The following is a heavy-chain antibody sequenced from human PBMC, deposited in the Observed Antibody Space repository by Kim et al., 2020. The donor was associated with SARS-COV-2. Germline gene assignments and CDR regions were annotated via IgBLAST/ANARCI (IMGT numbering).Heavy chain of an antibody. Sequence: SETLSLTCTVSGGSISSGDYYWSWIRQPPGKGLEWIGYIYYSGSTYYNPSLKSRVTISVDTSKNQFSLKLSSVTAADTAVYYCARELGYCSGGSCDGFDPWGQGTLVTVSS. V-gene: IGHV4-30-4*01. D-gene: IGHD2-15*01. J-gene: IGHJ5*02. CDR2: IYYSGST. CDR1: GGSISSGDYY. CDR3: ARELGYCSGGSCDGFDP.